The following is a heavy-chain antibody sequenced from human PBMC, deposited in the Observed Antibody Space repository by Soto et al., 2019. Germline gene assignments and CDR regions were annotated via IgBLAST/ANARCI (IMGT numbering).Heavy chain of an antibody. CDR3: AGITRGRDHYYGMDV. CDR1: GYIFTGYF. J-gene: IGHJ6*02. V-gene: IGHV1-2*02. D-gene: IGHD3-10*01. Sequence: ASVKVSCKASGYIFTGYFIQWLRQAPGQGLEWMGWINPNTSATNYAQKFQGRVTMTRDTSLGAAYMELTSLRPDDTALYYCAGITRGRDHYYGMDVWGQGTTVTVSS. CDR2: INPNTSAT.